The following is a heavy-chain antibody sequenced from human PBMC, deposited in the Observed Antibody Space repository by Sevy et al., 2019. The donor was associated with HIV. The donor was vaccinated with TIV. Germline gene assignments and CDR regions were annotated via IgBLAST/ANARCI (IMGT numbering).Heavy chain of an antibody. CDR3: ALIIEVLVPGY. D-gene: IGHD2-15*01. V-gene: IGHV3-21*01. J-gene: IGHJ4*02. Sequence: GGSLRLSCTASGFIFSNYNMNWVRQAPGKGLEWVSYIRSSSNDIYYADSVKGRFTISRDNAKNSLYLQMNSLRAEDTAVYYCALIIEVLVPGYWGQGTLVTASS. CDR1: GFIFSNYN. CDR2: IRSSSNDI.